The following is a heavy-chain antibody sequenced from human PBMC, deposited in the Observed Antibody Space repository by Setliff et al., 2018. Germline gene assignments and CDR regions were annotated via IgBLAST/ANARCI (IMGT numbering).Heavy chain of an antibody. J-gene: IGHJ4*02. V-gene: IGHV4-59*02. CDR1: GGSVSPYF. Sequence: SETLSLTCTVSGGSVSPYFWSWIRQPPGKGLQWIGYIYHNGNTNYDPSLEGRISISVDTSKRQFSLNLSSVTAADTAVYFCARDNPIVGATDYWGQGILVTVSS. CDR2: IYHNGNT. D-gene: IGHD1-26*01. CDR3: ARDNPIVGATDY.